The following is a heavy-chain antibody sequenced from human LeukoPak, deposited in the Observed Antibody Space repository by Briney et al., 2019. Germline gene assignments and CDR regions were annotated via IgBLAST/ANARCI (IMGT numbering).Heavy chain of an antibody. CDR3: GRDYQYYASGSSKKAFDY. CDR2: IIPIFGTA. V-gene: IGHV1-69*06. CDR1: GGTFSSYA. D-gene: IGHD3-10*01. J-gene: IGHJ4*02. Sequence: GASVKVSCKASGGTFSSYAISWVRQAPGQGLEWMGGIIPIFGTANYAQKFQGRVTITADKSTSTAYMELSSLRSDDTAMYYCGRDYQYYASGSSKKAFDYWGQGTLVTVSS.